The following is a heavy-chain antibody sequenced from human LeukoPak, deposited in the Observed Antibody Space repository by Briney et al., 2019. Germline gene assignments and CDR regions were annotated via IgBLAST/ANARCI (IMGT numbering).Heavy chain of an antibody. D-gene: IGHD2-15*01. CDR2: FDPEDGET. Sequence: ASVKVSCKVSGYTLTELSMHWVRQAPGKGLEWMGGFDPEDGETIYAQKFQGRVTMTEDTSTDTAYMELSSLRSEDTAVYYCARARRANIVVVVAGYYYYMDVWGKGTTVTVSS. CDR1: GYTLTELS. CDR3: ARARRANIVVVVAGYYYYMDV. J-gene: IGHJ6*03. V-gene: IGHV1-24*01.